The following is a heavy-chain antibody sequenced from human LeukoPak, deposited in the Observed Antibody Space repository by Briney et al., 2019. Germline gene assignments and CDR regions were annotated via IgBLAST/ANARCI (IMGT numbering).Heavy chain of an antibody. D-gene: IGHD5-18*01. CDR2: FDPEDGET. J-gene: IGHJ3*02. CDR1: GYTLTELS. CDR3: ATVIRRIQLWFVTSFDI. V-gene: IGHV1-24*01. Sequence: ASVKVSCRGSGYTLTELSMHWVRQAPGKGLEWMGGFDPEDGETIYAQKFQGRVTMTEDTSTDTAYMELSSLRSEDTAVYYCATVIRRIQLWFVTSFDIWGQGTMVTVSS.